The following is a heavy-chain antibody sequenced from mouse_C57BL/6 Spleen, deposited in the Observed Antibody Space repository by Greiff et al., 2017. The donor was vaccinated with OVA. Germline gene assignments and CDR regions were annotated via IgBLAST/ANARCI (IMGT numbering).Heavy chain of an antibody. CDR2: IHPSGGST. J-gene: IGHJ4*01. V-gene: IGHV1-64*01. Sequence: QVQLQQPGAELVKPGASVKLSCKASGYTFTSYTMHWVKQRPGQGLEWIGMIHPSGGSTNYNEQFKSKATLTVDKSSRAAYMQLSSLTSEDSAVDYCARYYYGSRADYYAMDYWGQGTSVTVSS. D-gene: IGHD1-1*01. CDR1: GYTFTSYT. CDR3: ARYYYGSRADYYAMDY.